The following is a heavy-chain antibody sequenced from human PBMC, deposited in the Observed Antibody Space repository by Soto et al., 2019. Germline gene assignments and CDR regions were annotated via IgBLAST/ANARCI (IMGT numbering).Heavy chain of an antibody. CDR2: ISCSGCST. V-gene: IGHV3-23*01. Sequence: EVQLLESGGGLVQPGGSLRLSCAASGFTFSSYAMSWVRQAPGKGLEWVSAISCSGCSTYYADSVKGRFTISRDNTKNTLYLKMISLRAEDTAVYYCAKDYLLGDCYTRVAEYFQHWGQGTLVTVSS. CDR1: GFTFSSYA. J-gene: IGHJ1*01. D-gene: IGHD2-21*02. CDR3: AKDYLLGDCYTRVAEYFQH.